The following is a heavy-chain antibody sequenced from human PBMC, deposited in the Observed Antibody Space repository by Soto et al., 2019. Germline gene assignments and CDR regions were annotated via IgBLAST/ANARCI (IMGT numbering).Heavy chain of an antibody. J-gene: IGHJ6*02. V-gene: IGHV1-18*01. CDR1: GYTFTSYG. Sequence: QVQLVQSGAEVKKPGASVKVSCKASGYTFTSYGISWVRQAPGQGLEWMGWIRAYNGNTNYAQKLQGRVTMTTAPSPSPAYMGLRSLGSDGTAVYYCARDLPTMDVWGQGTTVTVSS. CDR2: IRAYNGNT. CDR3: ARDLPTMDV.